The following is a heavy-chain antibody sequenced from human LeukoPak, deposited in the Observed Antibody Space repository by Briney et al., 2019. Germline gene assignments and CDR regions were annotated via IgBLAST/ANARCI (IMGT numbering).Heavy chain of an antibody. CDR1: GFSFSNYG. D-gene: IGHD5-24*01. V-gene: IGHV3-30*02. J-gene: IGHJ3*02. CDR2: IQYDGSNK. Sequence: GGSLRLSCAASGFSFSNYGMHWVRQAPGKGLEWVAFIQYDGSNKFSADSVKGRFTISRDNSENTVYLQMNSLRDEDTAVYYCAGRRRNGYPADAFDIWGQGTMGIVSS. CDR3: AGRRRNGYPADAFDI.